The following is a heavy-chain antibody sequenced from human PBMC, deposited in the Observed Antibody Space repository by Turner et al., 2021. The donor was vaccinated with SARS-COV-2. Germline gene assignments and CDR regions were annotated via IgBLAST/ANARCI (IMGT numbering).Heavy chain of an antibody. J-gene: IGHJ4*02. D-gene: IGHD2-21*01. CDR3: AQVLGEGYNY. CDR1: GFTFSSYA. CDR2: ISSGGGST. V-gene: IGHV3-23*01. Sequence: EVQLLASGGGLVQRGWSRSLSWAASGFTFSSYAMSWVRQAPGKGLEWVSAISSGGGSTYYADVVRRRFTISSNNYNNTLYLKMSSLSAEETAVYYSAQVLGEGYNYWGQGTMVTVSS.